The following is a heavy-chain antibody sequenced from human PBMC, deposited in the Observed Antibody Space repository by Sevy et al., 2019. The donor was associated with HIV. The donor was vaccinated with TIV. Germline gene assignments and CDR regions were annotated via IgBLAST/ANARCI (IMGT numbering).Heavy chain of an antibody. V-gene: IGHV3-72*01. CDR2: TRNKADSYTT. Sequence: GGSLRLSCAASGFTFSDHYMEWVRQAPGKGLEWVGRTRNKADSYTTEYAASGKGRFTISRDDSKNSLYLQMNSLQTEDTAVYYCATHAGIAAAGRVFDYWGQGSLVTVSS. J-gene: IGHJ4*02. CDR1: GFTFSDHY. D-gene: IGHD6-13*01. CDR3: ATHAGIAAAGRVFDY.